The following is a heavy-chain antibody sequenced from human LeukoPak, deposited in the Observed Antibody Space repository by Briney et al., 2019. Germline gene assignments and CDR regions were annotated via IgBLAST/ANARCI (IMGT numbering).Heavy chain of an antibody. J-gene: IGHJ6*03. CDR3: AREPRVAAAIAGTLGNYFYYYYMDV. Sequence: ASVKVSCKASGYTFTSYDINWVRQATGQGLEWMGWMNPNSGNTGYAQKFQGGVTMTRNTSISTAYMELSSLRSEDTAVYYCAREPRVAAAIAGTLGNYFYYYYMDVWGKGTTVTVSS. D-gene: IGHD1-14*01. V-gene: IGHV1-8*01. CDR2: MNPNSGNT. CDR1: GYTFTSYD.